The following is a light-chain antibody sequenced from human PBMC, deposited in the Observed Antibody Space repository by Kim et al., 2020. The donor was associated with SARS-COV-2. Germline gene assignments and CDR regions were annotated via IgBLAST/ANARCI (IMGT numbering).Light chain of an antibody. CDR3: QQSITFPLT. V-gene: IGKV1-12*01. CDR1: QDITTL. CDR2: SAS. Sequence: ASGGDRVTIPCRASQDITTLLDWYQQKPGKAPNLLIYSASNLEIGVPSRFSGSGSGTEFTLTLSSLQPEDIATYYCQQSITFPLTFGGGTKVDIK. J-gene: IGKJ4*02.